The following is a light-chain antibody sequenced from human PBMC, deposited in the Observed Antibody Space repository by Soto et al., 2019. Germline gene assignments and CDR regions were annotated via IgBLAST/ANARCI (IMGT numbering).Light chain of an antibody. CDR3: QQYNSYWT. Sequence: DIRMTQSPSTLSASVGDRVTITCRASQSISSWLAWYQQKPGKAPKLLIYDASSLESGVPSRFSGGGSGTEFTLTISSLQPDDFATYYCQQYNSYWTFGQGTKVDNK. CDR2: DAS. V-gene: IGKV1-5*01. CDR1: QSISSW. J-gene: IGKJ1*01.